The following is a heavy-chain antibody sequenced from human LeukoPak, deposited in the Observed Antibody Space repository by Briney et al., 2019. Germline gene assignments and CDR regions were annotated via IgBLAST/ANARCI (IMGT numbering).Heavy chain of an antibody. CDR3: ASPGIAAAGTIPY. CDR2: ISSSSSYI. Sequence: GGSLRLSCAASGFTFSSYSMNWVRQAPGKGLEWVSSISSSSSYIYYADSVKGRFTISRDNAKNSLYLQMNSLRAEDTAVYYCASPGIAAAGTIPYWGQGTLVTVSS. J-gene: IGHJ4*02. D-gene: IGHD6-13*01. V-gene: IGHV3-21*01. CDR1: GFTFSSYS.